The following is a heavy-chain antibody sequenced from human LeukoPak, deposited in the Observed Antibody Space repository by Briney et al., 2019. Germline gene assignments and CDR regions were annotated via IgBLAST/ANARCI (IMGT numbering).Heavy chain of an antibody. CDR3: ARDGTPYYYDSSDDAFDI. D-gene: IGHD3-22*01. CDR2: IGYDGSNK. Sequence: GGSLRLSCAASGFTFSSYGMHWVRQAPGKGLEWLAVIGYDGSNKYYADSVKGRFTISRDNSKNTLYLQMNSLRAEDTAVYYCARDGTPYYYDSSDDAFDIWGQGTMVTVSS. V-gene: IGHV3-33*01. J-gene: IGHJ3*02. CDR1: GFTFSSYG.